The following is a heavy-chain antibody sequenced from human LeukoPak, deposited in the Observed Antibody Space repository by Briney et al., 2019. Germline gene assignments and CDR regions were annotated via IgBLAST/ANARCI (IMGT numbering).Heavy chain of an antibody. CDR2: ISSSSSTI. Sequence: GGSLRLSCAASGFTFSSYSMNWVRQAPGKGLEWVSYISSSSSTIYYADSVKGRFTISRDNAKNSLYLQMNSLRAEDTAVYYCARVAKKRGYSYSHEDYWGQGTLVTVSS. J-gene: IGHJ4*02. V-gene: IGHV3-48*01. CDR1: GFTFSSYS. CDR3: ARVAKKRGYSYSHEDY. D-gene: IGHD5-18*01.